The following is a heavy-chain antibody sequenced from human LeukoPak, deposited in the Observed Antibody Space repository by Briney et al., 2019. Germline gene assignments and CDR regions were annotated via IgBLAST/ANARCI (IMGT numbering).Heavy chain of an antibody. Sequence: GGSLRLSCAASGFTFSSYAMHWVRQAPGKGLEWVAVISYDGSNKYYADSVKGRFTISRDNSKNTLYLQMNSLRAEDTAVYYCARDLGHGSGSWGLDYWGQGTLVTVSS. CDR2: ISYDGSNK. CDR3: ARDLGHGSGSWGLDY. CDR1: GFTFSSYA. V-gene: IGHV3-30*04. D-gene: IGHD3-10*01. J-gene: IGHJ4*02.